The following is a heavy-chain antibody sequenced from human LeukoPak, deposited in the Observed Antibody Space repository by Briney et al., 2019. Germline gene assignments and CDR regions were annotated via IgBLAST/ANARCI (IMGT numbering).Heavy chain of an antibody. D-gene: IGHD1-26*01. Sequence: GGSLRLSCAASGFTFSSYGMHWVRQAPGKGLEWVSVIYSGGSTYYADSVKGRFTISRDNSKNTLYLQMNSLRTEDTAVYYCARSPGGGFLLNDYWGQGTLVTVSS. CDR3: ARSPGGGFLLNDY. J-gene: IGHJ4*02. CDR2: IYSGGST. V-gene: IGHV3-66*01. CDR1: GFTFSSYG.